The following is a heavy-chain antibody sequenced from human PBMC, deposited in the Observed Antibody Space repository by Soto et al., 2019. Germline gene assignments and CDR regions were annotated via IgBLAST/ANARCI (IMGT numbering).Heavy chain of an antibody. D-gene: IGHD3-3*01. J-gene: IGHJ6*02. Sequence: PGGSLRLSCAASGLRFDDYNIHWVRQAPGKGLEWVSLITWNGGNTYYADSVKGRFTISRDGTTKSVSLQMTSLKTEDTGLYYCARETLSFGSALDVWGQGTTVTVSS. CDR3: ARETLSFGSALDV. CDR2: ITWNGGNT. CDR1: GLRFDDYN. V-gene: IGHV3-43*01.